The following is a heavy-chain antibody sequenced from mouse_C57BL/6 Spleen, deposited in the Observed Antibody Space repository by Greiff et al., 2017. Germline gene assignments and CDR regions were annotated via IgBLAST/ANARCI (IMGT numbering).Heavy chain of an antibody. CDR2: IYPGSGST. D-gene: IGHD2-13*01. V-gene: IGHV1-55*01. CDR3: ARGLFDY. Sequence: QVHVKQPGAELVKPGASVKMSCKASGYTFTSYWITWVKQRPGQGLEWIGDIYPGSGSTNYNEKFKSKATLTVDTSSSTAYMQLSSLTSEDSAVYYCARGLFDYWGQGTTLTVSS. J-gene: IGHJ2*01. CDR1: GYTFTSYW.